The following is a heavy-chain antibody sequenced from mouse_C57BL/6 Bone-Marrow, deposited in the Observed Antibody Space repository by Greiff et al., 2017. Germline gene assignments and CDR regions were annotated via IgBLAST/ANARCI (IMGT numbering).Heavy chain of an antibody. CDR3: ARSGYWFAY. CDR1: GYSFTSYY. CDR2: IYPGSGNT. J-gene: IGHJ3*01. D-gene: IGHD2-2*01. V-gene: IGHV1-66*01. Sequence: QVQLQQSGPELVKPGASVKISCKASGYSFTSYYIHWVKQRPGQGVEWIGWIYPGSGNTKYNEKFKGKATLTADTSSSTAYMQLSSLTSEDSAVYYCARSGYWFAYWGQGTLVTVSA.